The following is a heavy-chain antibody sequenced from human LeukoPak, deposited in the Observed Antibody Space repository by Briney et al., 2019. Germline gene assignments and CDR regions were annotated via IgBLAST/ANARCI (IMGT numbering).Heavy chain of an antibody. CDR1: GVSISGHY. D-gene: IGHD6-19*01. CDR3: ARQPISGWDFEY. J-gene: IGHJ4*02. CDR2: ISHSGDT. V-gene: IGHV4-59*08. Sequence: PSETLSLTCSVSGVSISGHYWSWIRLPPGKGLEWIGYISHSGDTRYSPSLKSRVTISLDTSKNQFSLTLNSVTAADTAVYYCARQPISGWDFEYWGQGTLVTVSS.